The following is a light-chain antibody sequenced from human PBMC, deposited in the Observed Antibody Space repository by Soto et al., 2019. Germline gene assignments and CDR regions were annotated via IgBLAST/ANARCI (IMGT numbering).Light chain of an antibody. CDR2: IEGSGSY. CDR1: SGHSTYT. Sequence: QPVLTQSSSASASLGSSVKLTCTLSSGHSTYTIAWHQQQPGKAPRFLMKIEGSGSYNKGSGVPDRFSGSSSGADRYLTISNLQFEDEADYYCETWDRDIRVFGGGTKLTVL. J-gene: IGLJ2*01. V-gene: IGLV4-60*02. CDR3: ETWDRDIRV.